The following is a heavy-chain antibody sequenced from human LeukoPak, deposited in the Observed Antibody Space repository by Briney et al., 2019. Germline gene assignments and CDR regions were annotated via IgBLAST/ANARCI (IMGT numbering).Heavy chain of an antibody. V-gene: IGHV3-48*04. Sequence: PGGSLRLSCAASGFTFSSYSMNWVRQAPGKGLEWVSYISKSSDRIYHADSVKGRFTISRDNAKNSLYLQMDSLRAEDTAVYYCARGLLNDEGSSYFFDQWGQGTLATVSS. CDR2: ISKSSDRI. CDR3: ARGLLNDEGSSYFFDQ. D-gene: IGHD2-2*01. J-gene: IGHJ4*02. CDR1: GFTFSSYS.